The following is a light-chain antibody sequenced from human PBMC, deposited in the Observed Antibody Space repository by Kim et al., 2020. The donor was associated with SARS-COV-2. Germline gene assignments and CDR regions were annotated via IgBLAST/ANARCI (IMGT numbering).Light chain of an antibody. CDR3: QQYDDWPPWT. Sequence: EVVMTQSPATLSVSPGERATLSCRASQSVGTNVAWYQQKPGQAPQLLIYGASTRAAGIPARFSGSGSGTEFTLTISSLQSEDLAVYSCQQYDDWPPWTFGQGTKV. J-gene: IGKJ1*01. CDR2: GAS. CDR1: QSVGTN. V-gene: IGKV3-15*01.